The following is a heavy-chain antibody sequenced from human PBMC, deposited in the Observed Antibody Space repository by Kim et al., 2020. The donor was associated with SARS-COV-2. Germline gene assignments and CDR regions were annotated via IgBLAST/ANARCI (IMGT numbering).Heavy chain of an antibody. Sequence: HSHPALKSRVTISVDTSKNPFSLKLSSVTAADTAVYYCAREPDYGDYFDYWGQGTLVTVSS. J-gene: IGHJ4*02. D-gene: IGHD4-17*01. CDR3: AREPDYGDYFDY. V-gene: IGHV4-59*01.